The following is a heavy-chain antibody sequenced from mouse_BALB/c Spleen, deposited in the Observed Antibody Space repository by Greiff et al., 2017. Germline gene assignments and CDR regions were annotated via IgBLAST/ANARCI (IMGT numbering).Heavy chain of an antibody. Sequence: QVQLKQSGPGLVQPSQSLSITCTVSVFSLTSYGVHWVRQSPGKGLEWLGVIWSGGSTDYNAAFISRLSISKDNSKSQVFFKMNSLQANDTAIYYCARNRGTYGNYAWFAYWGQGTLVTVSA. CDR1: VFSLTSYG. J-gene: IGHJ3*01. D-gene: IGHD2-1*01. CDR3: ARNRGTYGNYAWFAY. CDR2: IWSGGST. V-gene: IGHV2-2*02.